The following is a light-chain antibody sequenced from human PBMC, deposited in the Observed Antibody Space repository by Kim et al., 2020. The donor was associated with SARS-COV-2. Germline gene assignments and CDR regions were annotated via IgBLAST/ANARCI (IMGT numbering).Light chain of an antibody. CDR2: EVS. CDR3: CSYTDTSTLV. CDR1: SSDVGGYNY. J-gene: IGLJ1*01. V-gene: IGLV2-14*01. Sequence: QSALTQPASVSGSPGHSITISCTGTSSDVGGYNYVSWYQQHPGKAPKLMIYEVSDRPSGVSNRFFGSKSGNTASLTISGLQAEDEADYYCCSYTDTSTLVFGTGTKVTVL.